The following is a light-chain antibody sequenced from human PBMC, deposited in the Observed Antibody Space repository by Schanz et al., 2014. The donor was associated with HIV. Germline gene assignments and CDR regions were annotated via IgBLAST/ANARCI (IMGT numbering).Light chain of an antibody. CDR1: SDDIGAYNY. J-gene: IGLJ1*01. Sequence: QSALTQPASVSGSPGQSITISCTGTSDDIGAYNYVSWYQQHPGKAPKLMIYDVSNRPSGVSNRFSGSKSDNTASLTISGLQADDEADYYCSSYADRNNYVFGTGTKLTVL. CDR3: SSYADRNNYV. CDR2: DVS. V-gene: IGLV2-14*03.